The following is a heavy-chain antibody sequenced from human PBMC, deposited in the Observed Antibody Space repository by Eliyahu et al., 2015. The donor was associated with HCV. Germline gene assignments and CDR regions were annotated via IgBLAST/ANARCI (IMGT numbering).Heavy chain of an antibody. J-gene: IGHJ4*02. CDR3: GRARHYYDKKNYYPKGFDN. D-gene: IGHD3-22*01. V-gene: IGHV3-13*01. CDR2: IGTAGDT. Sequence: EVQLVESGGGLVQPGGSLRLSCAASGFSLSXXDMHWXRQATGKGLGWVAGIGTAGDTYYPDSVKGRFTISRENARNSLYLQMSSLRAGDTAVYFCGRARHYYDKKNYYPKGFDNWGQGTLVTVSS. CDR1: GFSLSXXD.